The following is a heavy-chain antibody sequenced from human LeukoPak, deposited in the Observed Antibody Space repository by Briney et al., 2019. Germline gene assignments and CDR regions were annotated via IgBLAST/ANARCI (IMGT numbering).Heavy chain of an antibody. CDR2: IDSGGSRT. CDR3: VQDRTAAGGEIYY. CDR1: EFTFSSYW. J-gene: IGHJ4*02. Sequence: GGSLRLSCVAAEFTFSSYWMHWVRQAPGKGLVWVSRIDSGGSRTKYADSVKGRSTISRDNAENTLYLQLNSLRADDTAVYYCVQDRTAAGGEIYYWGQGAMVTVSS. V-gene: IGHV3-74*03. D-gene: IGHD6-13*01.